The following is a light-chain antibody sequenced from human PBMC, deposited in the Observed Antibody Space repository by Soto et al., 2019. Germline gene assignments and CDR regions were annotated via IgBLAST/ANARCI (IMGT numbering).Light chain of an antibody. CDR3: QQYDNLVT. CDR2: DAS. CDR1: KDISNY. J-gene: IGKJ4*01. Sequence: DIRMTQSPASLSASVGDRVTITCQASKDISNYLNWYQQKLGKAPKLLIYDASNLETVVPSRFSGSGSGTDFTFTISSLQPEDIATYYCQQYDNLVTFGGGTKVEIK. V-gene: IGKV1-33*01.